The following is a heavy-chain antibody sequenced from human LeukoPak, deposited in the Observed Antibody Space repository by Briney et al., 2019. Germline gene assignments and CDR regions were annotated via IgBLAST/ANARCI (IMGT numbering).Heavy chain of an antibody. CDR3: AVWKGYHDFWSGPFDY. Sequence: ASVNVSCKPSGYTFTGHYIHWVRQAPGQGLEWMGWVNPNSGGTNYAQKFQGRVTMTSDTSVSTGYMELSSLTSDDTAVYYCAVWKGYHDFWSGPFDYWGQGTRVSVSS. CDR2: VNPNSGGT. D-gene: IGHD3-3*01. V-gene: IGHV1-2*02. CDR1: GYTFTGHY. J-gene: IGHJ4*02.